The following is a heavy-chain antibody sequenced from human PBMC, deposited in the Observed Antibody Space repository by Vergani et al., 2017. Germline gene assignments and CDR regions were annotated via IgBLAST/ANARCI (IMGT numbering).Heavy chain of an antibody. D-gene: IGHD6-19*01. CDR3: ARQRPGSGWSPGDFDD. CDR2: IYYSGLT. CDR1: ADSISSGSYY. Sequence: QLQLQQSGPGLVKPSETLFLTCTVSADSISSGSYYWGWIRQPPGKSLEWIGSIYYSGLTYYNPSLKSRVAISVDTSKIQFSLKVTSVTAADTAVYFCARQRPGSGWSPGDFDDWGQGILVTVSS. J-gene: IGHJ4*02. V-gene: IGHV4-39*01.